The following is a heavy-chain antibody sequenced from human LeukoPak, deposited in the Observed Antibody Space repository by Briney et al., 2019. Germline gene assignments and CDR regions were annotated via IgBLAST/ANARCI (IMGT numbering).Heavy chain of an antibody. CDR2: IYHSGST. Sequence: SETLSLTCAVSGYSISSGYYWGWIRQPPGKGLEWIGSIYHSGSTCYNPSLKSRVTISVDTSKNQFSLKLSSVTAADTAVYYCARQGVLLWFGELSSSPDYWGQGTLVTVSS. D-gene: IGHD3-10*01. CDR3: ARQGVLLWFGELSSSPDY. J-gene: IGHJ4*02. V-gene: IGHV4-38-2*01. CDR1: GYSISSGYY.